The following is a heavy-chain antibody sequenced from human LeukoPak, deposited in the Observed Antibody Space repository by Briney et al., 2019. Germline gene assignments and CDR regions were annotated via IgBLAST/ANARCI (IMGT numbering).Heavy chain of an antibody. D-gene: IGHD4-17*01. J-gene: IGHJ4*02. Sequence: SQTLSLTCAVSGGSISSGGYSWSWIRQPPGKGLEWIRYIYHSGSTYYNPSLKSRVTISVDRSKNQFSLKLSSVTAADTAVYYCAAQGTTGDFDYWGQGTLVTVSS. CDR2: IYHSGST. V-gene: IGHV4-30-2*01. CDR1: GGSISSGGYS. CDR3: AAQGTTGDFDY.